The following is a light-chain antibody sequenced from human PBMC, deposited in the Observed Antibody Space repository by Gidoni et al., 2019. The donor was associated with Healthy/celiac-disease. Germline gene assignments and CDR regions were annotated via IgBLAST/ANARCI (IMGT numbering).Light chain of an antibody. CDR3: QQYGSSPIT. V-gene: IGKV3-20*01. Sequence: EIVLTQSPGTLPLSPGERATLSCRASQSVSRSYLAWYQQNPGQAPRLLSYGASSRATGIPDRFSGSGSGTDFTLTISRLEPEDFAVYYCQQYGSSPITFGQGTRLEIK. J-gene: IGKJ5*01. CDR1: QSVSRSY. CDR2: GAS.